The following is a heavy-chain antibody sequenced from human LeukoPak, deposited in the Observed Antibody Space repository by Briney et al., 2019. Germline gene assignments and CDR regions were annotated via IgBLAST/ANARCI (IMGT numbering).Heavy chain of an antibody. CDR2: IIPIFGTA. V-gene: IGHV1-69*05. CDR3: ARSREWELLGFDY. CDR1: GGTFSSYA. Sequence: ASVKVSCKASGGTFSSYAISWVRQATGQGLEWMGGIIPIFGTANYAQKFQGRVTINTDESTSTAYMEMSSLRSEDTGVYYCARSREWELLGFDYWGQGTLVTVSS. J-gene: IGHJ4*02. D-gene: IGHD1-26*01.